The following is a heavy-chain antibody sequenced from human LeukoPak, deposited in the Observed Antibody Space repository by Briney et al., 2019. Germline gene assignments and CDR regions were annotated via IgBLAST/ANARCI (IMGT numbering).Heavy chain of an antibody. CDR2: ISWDSDSI. CDR1: VFTLDVYT. D-gene: IGHD3-22*01. J-gene: IGHJ4*02. Sequence: GVSLRLSCAASVFTLDVYTMHWVREAPRKGVEWVSLISWDSDSIYYTDSVKGRFKTSRHFSKNSLSLHVHRLRTENSALYYCVRGHQISGEYWAPNFFVLWGEETLVTVSS. V-gene: IGHV3-43*01. CDR3: VRGHQISGEYWAPNFFVL.